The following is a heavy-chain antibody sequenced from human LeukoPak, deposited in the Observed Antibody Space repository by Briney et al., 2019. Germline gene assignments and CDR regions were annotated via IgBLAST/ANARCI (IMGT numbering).Heavy chain of an antibody. D-gene: IGHD5-12*01. CDR2: ISFSNSTL. CDR3: AGGGATSFDY. Sequence: PGGSLRLFCAASGFNVSYYSMNWVRQAPGKGLEWVSYISFSNSTLYYADSMRGRFTISRDNAKNSLSLQMNSLRAEDTAVYYCAGGGATSFDYWGQGILVTVSS. J-gene: IGHJ4*02. V-gene: IGHV3-48*04. CDR1: GFNVSYYS.